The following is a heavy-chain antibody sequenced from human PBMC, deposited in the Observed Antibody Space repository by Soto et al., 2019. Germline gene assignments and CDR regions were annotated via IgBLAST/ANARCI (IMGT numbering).Heavy chain of an antibody. CDR3: ATFGDYVFEY. D-gene: IGHD4-17*01. CDR1: GFTFNTYG. J-gene: IGHJ4*02. Sequence: SLRLSCAASGFTFNTYGMQWVRQAPGKGLEWVAVIWYDGTNKYYADSVKGRFTISRDNSKNTLFLQMNSLRAEDTAVYYCATFGDYVFEYWGQGTLVTVSS. V-gene: IGHV3-33*01. CDR2: IWYDGTNK.